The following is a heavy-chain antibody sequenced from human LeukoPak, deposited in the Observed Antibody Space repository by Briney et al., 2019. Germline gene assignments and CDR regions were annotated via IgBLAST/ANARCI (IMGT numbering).Heavy chain of an antibody. D-gene: IGHD1/OR15-1a*01. CDR2: INTDGSST. CDR3: ARDIRLTTKENRAFDI. V-gene: IGHV3-74*01. CDR1: GFTFSNHW. Sequence: GGSLRLSCAASGFTFSNHWMHWVRQAPGKGLVWVSRINTDGSSTTDADSVEGRFTISRDNAKNTLYLQMNSLRAEDTAVYYCARDIRLTTKENRAFDIWGQGTMVTVSS. J-gene: IGHJ3*02.